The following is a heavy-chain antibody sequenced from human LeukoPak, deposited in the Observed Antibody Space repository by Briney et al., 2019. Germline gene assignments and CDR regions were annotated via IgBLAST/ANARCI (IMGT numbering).Heavy chain of an antibody. J-gene: IGHJ4*02. CDR1: GFTFGDYG. Sequence: KSGGSLRLSCTTSGFTFGDYGMSWVRQAPGKGLEWIGYIYNSGSTSYNPSLRSRVTISLDTSKNQFSLKLSSVTAADTAVYYCARVIVGATGHFDYWGQGTLVTVSS. V-gene: IGHV4-59*01. D-gene: IGHD1-26*01. CDR2: IYNSGST. CDR3: ARVIVGATGHFDY.